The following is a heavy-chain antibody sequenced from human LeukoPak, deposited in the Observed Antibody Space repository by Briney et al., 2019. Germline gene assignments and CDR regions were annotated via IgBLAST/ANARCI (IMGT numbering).Heavy chain of an antibody. CDR2: INHSGST. V-gene: IGHV4-34*01. CDR3: ARGPTLDY. Sequence: SETLSLTCAVYGGSFSGYYWSWIRQPPGKGLEWIGEINHSGSTSYNPSLRSRVTISVDTSKNQFSLKLSSVTAADTAVYYCARGPTLDYWGQGTLVTVSS. CDR1: GGSFSGYY. J-gene: IGHJ4*02.